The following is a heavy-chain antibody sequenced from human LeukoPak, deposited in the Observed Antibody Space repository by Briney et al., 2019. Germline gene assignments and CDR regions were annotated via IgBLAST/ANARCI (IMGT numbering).Heavy chain of an antibody. CDR2: FSGSGGNT. D-gene: IGHD6-13*01. V-gene: IGHV3-23*01. J-gene: IGHJ4*02. CDR1: GFTLSSYA. CDR3: AKDGAGTLFDY. Sequence: GGSLRLSCAASGFTLSSYAMSWGRQAPGKGLEWVSGFSGSGGNTNYADSVKGRFTISRDNTKNMLYLQMNSLRAEDTAVYYCAKDGAGTLFDYWGQGTLVTVSS.